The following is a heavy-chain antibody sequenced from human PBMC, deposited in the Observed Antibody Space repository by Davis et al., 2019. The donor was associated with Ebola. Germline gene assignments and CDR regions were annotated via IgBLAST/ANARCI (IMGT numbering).Heavy chain of an antibody. J-gene: IGHJ5*02. Sequence: AASVKVSCKASGYTFTGYYMHWVRQAPGQGLEWMGWINPNSGGTNYAQKFQGWVTMARDTSISTAYLQWSSLKASDTAMYYCARRHVVVPAAMGWWFDPWGQGTLVTVSS. CDR3: ARRHVVVPAAMGWWFDP. CDR2: INPNSGGT. CDR1: GYTFTGYY. D-gene: IGHD2-2*01. V-gene: IGHV1-2*04.